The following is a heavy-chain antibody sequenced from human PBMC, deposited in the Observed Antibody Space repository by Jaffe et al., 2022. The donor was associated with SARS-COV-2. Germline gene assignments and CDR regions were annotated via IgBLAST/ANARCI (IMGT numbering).Heavy chain of an antibody. Sequence: QVQLQESGPGLVKPSQTLSLTCTVSGGSISSGSYYWSWIRQPAGKGLEWIGRIYTSGSTNYNPSLKSRVTISVDTSKNQFSLKLSSVTAADTAVYYCARVPIVVVPAAMDYYYYYGMDVWGQGTTVTVSS. CDR3: ARVPIVVVPAAMDYYYYYGMDV. J-gene: IGHJ6*02. D-gene: IGHD2-2*01. CDR1: GGSISSGSYY. V-gene: IGHV4-61*02. CDR2: IYTSGST.